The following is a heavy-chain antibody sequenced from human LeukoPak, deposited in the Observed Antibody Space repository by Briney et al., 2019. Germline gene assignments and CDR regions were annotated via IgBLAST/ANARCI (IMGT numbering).Heavy chain of an antibody. CDR1: GGSIRSYY. CDR3: ARLDTAMVSNAFDI. J-gene: IGHJ3*02. Sequence: KPSETLSLTCTVSGGSIRSYYWSWIRQPAGGGLQWIGRIYASGSTTYNPTLKSRVTMSLDTSKPQFSLRLTSVTAADTAVYYCARLDTAMVSNAFDIWGQGTMVTVSS. D-gene: IGHD5-18*01. CDR2: IYASGST. V-gene: IGHV4-4*07.